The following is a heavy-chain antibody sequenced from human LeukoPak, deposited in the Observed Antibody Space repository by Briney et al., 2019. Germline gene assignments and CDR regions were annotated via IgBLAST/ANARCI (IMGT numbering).Heavy chain of an antibody. CDR3: AFGYYYDSSGYYRPFDY. CDR1: GYTFTSYW. V-gene: IGHV5-10-1*01. J-gene: IGHJ4*02. D-gene: IGHD3-22*01. Sequence: GESLKISCKGSGYTFTSYWISWVRQMPGKGLEWMGRIDPRDSYTNYSPSFQGHVTISADKSISTAYLQWSSLKASDTAMYYCAFGYYYDSSGYYRPFDYWGQGTLVTVSS. CDR2: IDPRDSYT.